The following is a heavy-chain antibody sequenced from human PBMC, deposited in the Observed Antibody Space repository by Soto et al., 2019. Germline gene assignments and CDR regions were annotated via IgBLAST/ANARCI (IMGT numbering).Heavy chain of an antibody. CDR1: GYSFTSYV. CDR3: ARGVENIVVVLDVFGYYGMDV. V-gene: IGHV1-3*01. Sequence: ASVKVSCKASGYSFTSYVIYWVRQAPGQRLEWMGWINAGNGNTKYSQKFQGRVTITRDTSAGTAYMELSSLRSEDTAVYFCARGVENIVVVLDVFGYYGMDVWGQGTTVTVSS. J-gene: IGHJ6*02. D-gene: IGHD2-2*01. CDR2: INAGNGNT.